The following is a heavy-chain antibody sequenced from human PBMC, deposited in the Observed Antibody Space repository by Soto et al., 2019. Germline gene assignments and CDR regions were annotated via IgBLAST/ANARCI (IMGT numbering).Heavy chain of an antibody. V-gene: IGHV3-13*05. J-gene: IGHJ6*02. CDR1: GFTFRNYD. CDR3: ARTDRDFYGLDV. Sequence: EVQLVESGGGLVQPGGSLRLSCEASGFTFRNYDMRWVRQGTGKGLEWVSGISAAGDPDYADSVEGRFTISRENAQNSFFLQMNSLRVGDTAVYYCARTDRDFYGLDVWGQGTMVIVSS. CDR2: ISAAGDP.